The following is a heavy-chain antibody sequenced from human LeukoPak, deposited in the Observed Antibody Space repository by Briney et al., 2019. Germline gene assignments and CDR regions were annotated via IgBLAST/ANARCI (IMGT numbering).Heavy chain of an antibody. Sequence: SETLSLTCTVSGGSISSYYWSWIRQPAGKGLEWIGRIYTSGSTDYNPSLKSRVTMSVDTSKNQFSLKLSSVTAADTAVYYCARQYSDILTGYHRGELYWYFDLWGRGTLVTVSS. CDR2: IYTSGST. CDR3: ARQYSDILTGYHRGELYWYFDL. D-gene: IGHD3-9*01. J-gene: IGHJ2*01. CDR1: GGSISSYY. V-gene: IGHV4-4*07.